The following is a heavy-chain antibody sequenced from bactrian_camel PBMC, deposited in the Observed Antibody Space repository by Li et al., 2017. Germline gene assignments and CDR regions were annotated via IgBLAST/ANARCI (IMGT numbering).Heavy chain of an antibody. CDR2: IYRGGRTT. Sequence: HVQLVESGGGSAQTGGSLRLSCTVHGYTRKQNLCLGWFRQAPGKQREGVAAIYRGGRTTYYPDSVKGRFAISQDSAENTMYLQMTSLKPEDTAMYYC. V-gene: IGHV3S54*01. CDR1: GYTRKQNLC.